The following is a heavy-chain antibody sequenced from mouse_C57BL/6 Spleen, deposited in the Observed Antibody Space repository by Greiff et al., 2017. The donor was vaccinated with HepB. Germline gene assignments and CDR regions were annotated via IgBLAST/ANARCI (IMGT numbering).Heavy chain of an antibody. V-gene: IGHV1-81*01. CDR3: ASHYGSSYVGYAMDY. D-gene: IGHD1-1*01. Sequence: VQLQQSGAELARPGASVKLSCKASGYTFTSYGISWVKQRTGQGLEWIGEIYPRSGNNYYNEKFKGKATLTADKSSRTAYMELRSLTSEDSAFYVCASHYGSSYVGYAMDYWGQGTSVTVSS. J-gene: IGHJ4*01. CDR1: GYTFTSYG. CDR2: IYPRSGNN.